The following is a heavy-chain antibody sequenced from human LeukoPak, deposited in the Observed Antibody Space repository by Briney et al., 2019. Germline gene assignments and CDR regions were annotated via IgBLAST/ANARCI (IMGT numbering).Heavy chain of an antibody. V-gene: IGHV3-7*03. CDR3: VKNSGWYRLDC. Sequence: GGSLRLSCAASGLTFSNYWMTWVRQAPGKGLEWVADIKEDGSEKYYVDSVKGRFTISRDNAKYSLFLQMDSLRSEDTAVYYCVKNSGWYRLDCWGQGTLVTVSS. D-gene: IGHD6-13*01. CDR2: IKEDGSEK. J-gene: IGHJ4*02. CDR1: GLTFSNYW.